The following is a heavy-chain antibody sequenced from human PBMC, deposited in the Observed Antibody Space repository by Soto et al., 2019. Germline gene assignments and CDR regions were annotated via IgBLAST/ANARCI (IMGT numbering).Heavy chain of an antibody. CDR2: ISWNSNSV. Sequence: GGSLRLSCAASGFTFDDYAMHWVRQAPGKGLEWVSGISWNSNSVGYADSVKGRFTISRDNAKNSLYLQMNSLRVGDTALYFCAKSYSSSSVASNFDYWGQGTLVTVSS. CDR3: AKSYSSSSVASNFDY. CDR1: GFTFDDYA. J-gene: IGHJ4*02. D-gene: IGHD6-6*01. V-gene: IGHV3-9*01.